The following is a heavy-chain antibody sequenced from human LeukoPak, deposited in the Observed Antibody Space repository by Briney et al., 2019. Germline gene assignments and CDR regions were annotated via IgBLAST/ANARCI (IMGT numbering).Heavy chain of an antibody. V-gene: IGHV3-21*01. D-gene: IGHD4-17*01. J-gene: IGHJ6*02. CDR3: ARERVDYGDWSRYYHYGMDV. CDR1: GFTFSSSS. Sequence: GGSLRLSCAASGFTFSSSSINWARRAPGKGLEWVSSISSSSTYIYYADSVKGRFAISRDNAKNSLYLQMNSLRAEDTAVYYCARERVDYGDWSRYYHYGMDVWGQGTTVTVTS. CDR2: ISSSSTYI.